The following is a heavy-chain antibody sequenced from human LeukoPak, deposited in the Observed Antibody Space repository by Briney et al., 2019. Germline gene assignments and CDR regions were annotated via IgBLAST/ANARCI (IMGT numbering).Heavy chain of an antibody. CDR2: IYPGGSDT. Sequence: GESLKISCKGSGYSFTGYWIGWVRQMPGKGLEWMGIIYPGGSDTRYSPSFQGQVTISADKSISTAYLQWSSLKASDTAMYYCARRREYSSSSGNWFDPWGQGTLVTVSS. CDR1: GYSFTGYW. J-gene: IGHJ5*02. D-gene: IGHD6-6*01. CDR3: ARRREYSSSSGNWFDP. V-gene: IGHV5-51*01.